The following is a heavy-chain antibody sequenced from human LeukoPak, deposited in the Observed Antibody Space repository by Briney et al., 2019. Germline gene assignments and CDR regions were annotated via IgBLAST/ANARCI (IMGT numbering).Heavy chain of an antibody. J-gene: IGHJ4*02. CDR1: GFTFSSYW. D-gene: IGHD3-22*01. CDR3: ARVDYYDSSGCYR. CDR2: INSDGSST. V-gene: IGHV3-74*01. Sequence: GGSLRLSCAASGFTFSSYWMHWVRQAPGKGLVWVSRINSDGSSTSYADSVKGRFTISRDNAKNTLYLQMNSRRAEDTAVSYCARVDYYDSSGCYRWGQGTLVTVSS.